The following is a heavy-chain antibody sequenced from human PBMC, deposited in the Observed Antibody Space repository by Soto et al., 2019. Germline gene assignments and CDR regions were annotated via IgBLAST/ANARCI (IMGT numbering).Heavy chain of an antibody. CDR3: ARDRCSGVSCYSVGY. CDR1: GFTFSSYG. J-gene: IGHJ4*02. D-gene: IGHD2-15*01. V-gene: IGHV3-33*01. Sequence: QVQLVESGGGVVQPGRSLRLSCAASGFTFSSYGMHWVRQAPGKGLEWVAVIWYDGSNKYYADSVKGRFTISRANYNYVLDLQMNSLRAEETAVYYWARDRCSGVSCYSVGYWCLGALVSVSS. CDR2: IWYDGSNK.